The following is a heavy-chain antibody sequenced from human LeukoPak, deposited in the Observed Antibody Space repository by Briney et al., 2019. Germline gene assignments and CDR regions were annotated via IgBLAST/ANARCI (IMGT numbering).Heavy chain of an antibody. J-gene: IGHJ3*02. CDR2: ISFDANNK. CDR1: GFTFSNYA. V-gene: IGHV3-30*01. D-gene: IGHD1-26*01. CDR3: ARCKVGTNTTQKNAFDI. Sequence: PGGSLRLSCAASGFTFSNYAIHWVRQAPGKGLEWVAVISFDANNKYFGNSVKGRFTIYRENSKATQYLQMHRQRIEDTALYFCARCKVGTNTTQKNAFDIWGRGTEVAVSS.